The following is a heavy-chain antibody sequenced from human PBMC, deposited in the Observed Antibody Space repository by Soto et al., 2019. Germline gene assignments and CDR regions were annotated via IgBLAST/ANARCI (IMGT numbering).Heavy chain of an antibody. CDR3: ATHPPYCPLDR. J-gene: IGHJ5*02. CDR2: IYYIANT. D-gene: IGHD2-8*02. V-gene: IGHV4-39*01. CDR1: GGSISSSSNH. Sequence: QLQLQESGPGLVKPSETLSLTCTVSGGSISSSSNHWGWILQPPGKGLERIGNIYYIANTYYNPSLKSLVTISGDTSKNQFSLRLTSVTAADTAVYYCATHPPYCPLDRWGQGTLVTVSS.